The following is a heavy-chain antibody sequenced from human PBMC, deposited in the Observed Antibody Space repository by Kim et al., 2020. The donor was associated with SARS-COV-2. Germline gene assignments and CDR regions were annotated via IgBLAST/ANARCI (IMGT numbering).Heavy chain of an antibody. Sequence: GGSLRLSCAASGFTFSSYGMHWVRQAPGKGLEWVAVISYDGSNKYYADSVKGRFTISRENSKNTLYLQRNSLGAEATAVYYWAKDPGGSSVFYFYGMDGWGQGTTVTVSS. CDR2: ISYDGSNK. J-gene: IGHJ6*02. V-gene: IGHV3-30*18. D-gene: IGHD6-6*01. CDR1: GFTFSSYG. CDR3: AKDPGGSSVFYFYGMDG.